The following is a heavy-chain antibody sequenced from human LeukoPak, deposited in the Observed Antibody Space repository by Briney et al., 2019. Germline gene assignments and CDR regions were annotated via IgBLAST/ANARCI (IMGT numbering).Heavy chain of an antibody. V-gene: IGHV1-69*06. J-gene: IGHJ3*02. CDR2: VIPIFGTA. D-gene: IGHD3-9*01. CDR3: ATHTIGAFDI. Sequence: SVKVSCKASGGTFSSYAISWVRQAPGQGLEWMGGVIPIFGTANYAQKFQGRVTITADKSTSTAYMELSSLRSEDTAVYYCATHTIGAFDIWGQGTMVTVSS. CDR1: GGTFSSYA.